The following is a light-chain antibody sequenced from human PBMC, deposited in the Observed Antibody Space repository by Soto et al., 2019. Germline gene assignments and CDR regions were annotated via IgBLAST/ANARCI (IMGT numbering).Light chain of an antibody. CDR3: SSYTSSTTPL. V-gene: IGLV2-14*01. CDR1: GSDISAYNY. Sequence: QSALTQPASVSGSPGQSITISCTGTGSDISAYNYVSWYQQHPGKAPKLMIYEVGDRPSGLSNRFSGSKSGNTASLTISRLQPEDEADYYCSSYTSSTTPLFGGGTKLTVL. CDR2: EVG. J-gene: IGLJ2*01.